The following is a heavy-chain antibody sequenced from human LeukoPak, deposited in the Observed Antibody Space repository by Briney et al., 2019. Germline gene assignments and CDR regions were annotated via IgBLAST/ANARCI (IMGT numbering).Heavy chain of an antibody. V-gene: IGHV5-51*01. CDR1: GYNFSNNW. D-gene: IGHD6-19*01. J-gene: IGHJ5*01. Sequence: GESLKISCQGSGYNFSNNWIGWVRQMPGKGLEWMGIIYPGDSDTRYSPSFKGQVTISADKSISTAYLQWDSLKASDTAMYYCVRRLYSSGWYWFDSWGQGTLVTVSS. CDR2: IYPGDSDT. CDR3: VRRLYSSGWYWFDS.